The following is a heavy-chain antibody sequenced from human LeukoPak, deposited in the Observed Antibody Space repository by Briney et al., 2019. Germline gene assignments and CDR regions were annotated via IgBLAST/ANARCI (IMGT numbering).Heavy chain of an antibody. J-gene: IGHJ4*02. CDR2: ISSSSSYI. Sequence: GGSLRLSCAASGFTFSSYSMNWVRQAPGKGLEWVSSISSSSSYIYYADSVKGRSTISRDNAKNSLYLQMNSLRAEDTAVYYCASSRQIVVVPAAAPPPEQNWGQGTLVTVSS. V-gene: IGHV3-21*01. D-gene: IGHD2-2*01. CDR3: ASSRQIVVVPAAAPPPEQN. CDR1: GFTFSSYS.